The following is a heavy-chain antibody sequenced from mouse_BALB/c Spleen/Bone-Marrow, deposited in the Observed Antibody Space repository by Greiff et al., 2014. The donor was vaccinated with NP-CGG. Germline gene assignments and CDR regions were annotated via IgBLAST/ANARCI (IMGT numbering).Heavy chain of an antibody. CDR2: IWAGGST. Sequence: VKLVESGPGLVAPSQSLSITCTVSGFSLTNYGVHWVRQPPGKGLEWLGVIWAGGSTNYNSALMSRLSISKDNSKSQVFLKMISLQTDDTAMYYCARVTSSAVGAMDYWGQGTSVTSPQ. V-gene: IGHV2-9*02. D-gene: IGHD3-2*02. CDR1: GFSLTNYG. J-gene: IGHJ4*01. CDR3: ARVTSSAVGAMDY.